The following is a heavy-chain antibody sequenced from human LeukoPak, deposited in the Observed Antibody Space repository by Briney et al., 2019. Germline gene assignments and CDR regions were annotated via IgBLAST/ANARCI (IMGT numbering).Heavy chain of an antibody. CDR2: IDPDASST. J-gene: IGHJ4*02. D-gene: IGHD2-15*01. Sequence: PGGSLRLSCTASGFTFSKYWMHWVRHAPGEGLVWVSRIDPDASSTNYADSVKGRFTISRDNARNTVYLQMNSLRADDTALYYCATIQSGGRWTFDYWGQGILVTVSS. CDR1: GFTFSKYW. V-gene: IGHV3-74*01. CDR3: ATIQSGGRWTFDY.